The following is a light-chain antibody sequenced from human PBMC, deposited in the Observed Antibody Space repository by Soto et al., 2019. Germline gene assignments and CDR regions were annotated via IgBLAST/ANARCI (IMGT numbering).Light chain of an antibody. CDR1: QDINIY. CDR3: QQSFRSPIT. V-gene: IGKV1-39*01. Sequence: DIQMTQSPSSLFASVGDRVTITCQATQDINIYLNWYQQKPGKAPKLLIYVAFTLESGVPSRFSGSGSGTEFTLTIRSLQPEDFATYYCQQSFRSPITFGQGTRLEI. J-gene: IGKJ5*01. CDR2: VAF.